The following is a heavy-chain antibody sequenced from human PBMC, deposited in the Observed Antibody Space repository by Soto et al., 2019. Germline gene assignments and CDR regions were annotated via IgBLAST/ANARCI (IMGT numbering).Heavy chain of an antibody. J-gene: IGHJ6*02. Sequence: PGESLKISCKGSGHTFTNYWIGWVRQMPGKGPEWMGIIYPGDSDTKYNPSFQGQVTISADKSITTTYLQWSSLKASDTAIYYCAASIFYYGMDVWGQGTTVTVSS. CDR2: IYPGDSDT. CDR1: GHTFTNYW. V-gene: IGHV5-51*01. CDR3: AASIFYYGMDV.